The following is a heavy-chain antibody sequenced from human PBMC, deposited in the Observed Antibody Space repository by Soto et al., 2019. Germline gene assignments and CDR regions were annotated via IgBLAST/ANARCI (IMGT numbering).Heavy chain of an antibody. Sequence: GGSLRLSCAASGFTFSSYAMSWVRQAPGKGLEWVSAISGSGGSTYYADSVKGRFTISRDNSKNTLYLQMNSLRAEDTAVYYCAKNRRGFVAAGIRYYYYGMDVWGQGTTVTVSS. J-gene: IGHJ6*02. V-gene: IGHV3-23*01. D-gene: IGHD6-13*01. CDR1: GFTFSSYA. CDR3: AKNRRGFVAAGIRYYYYGMDV. CDR2: ISGSGGST.